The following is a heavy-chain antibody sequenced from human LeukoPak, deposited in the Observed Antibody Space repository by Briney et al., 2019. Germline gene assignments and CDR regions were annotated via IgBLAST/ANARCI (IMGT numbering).Heavy chain of an antibody. Sequence: GGSLRLSCAASGFSFSNAWMSWVRQAPGKGLEWVARIKSKAGGGTTDYAAPVKGRFTISRDDSKNTLYLQMSSLKTEDTAVYYCTTNGGDYYFDYWGQGTLVTVSS. V-gene: IGHV3-15*01. J-gene: IGHJ4*02. CDR3: TTNGGDYYFDY. CDR1: GFSFSNAW. CDR2: IKSKAGGGTT. D-gene: IGHD2-21*02.